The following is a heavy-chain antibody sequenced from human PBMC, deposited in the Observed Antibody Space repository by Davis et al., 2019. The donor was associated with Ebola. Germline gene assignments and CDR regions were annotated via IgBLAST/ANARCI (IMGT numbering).Heavy chain of an antibody. V-gene: IGHV4-34*01. D-gene: IGHD6-19*01. J-gene: IGHJ4*02. CDR1: GGSFSGYY. CDR3: ARARAVAGRGAFGY. CDR2: INHSGST. Sequence: GSLRLSCAVYGGSFSGYYWSWIRQPPGKGLEWIGEINHSGSTNYNPSLKSRVTISVDTSKNQFSLKLSSVTAADTAVYYCARARAVAGRGAFGYWGQGTLVTVSS.